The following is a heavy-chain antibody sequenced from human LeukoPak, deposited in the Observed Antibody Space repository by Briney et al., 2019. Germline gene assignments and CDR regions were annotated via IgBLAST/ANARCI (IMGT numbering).Heavy chain of an antibody. CDR2: IYTSGST. V-gene: IGHV4-61*05. CDR3: ARVDVFGVVSSDYYYYYMDV. D-gene: IGHD3-3*01. J-gene: IGHJ6*03. CDR1: GGSISSSSYY. Sequence: SETLSLTCTVSGGSISSSSYYWGWIRQPPGKGLEWIGRIYTSGSTNYNPSLKSRVTMSVDTSKNQSSLKLSHVTAADTAVYYCARVDVFGVVSSDYYYYYMDVWGKGTTVTVSS.